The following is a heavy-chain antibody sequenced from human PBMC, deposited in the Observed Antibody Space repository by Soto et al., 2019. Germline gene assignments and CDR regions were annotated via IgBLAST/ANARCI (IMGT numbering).Heavy chain of an antibody. Sequence: QVQLLESGPGLVKPSQTLSLTCTVSGGSISSGEYYWSWIRQPPGKGLEWIGYIYHSGTTHSDPSLKSRVTRSVDTSKNQFSLKLSSVTAADTAVYYCARALSGYSGYDYVDYWGQGTVVTVSS. V-gene: IGHV4-30-4*01. D-gene: IGHD5-12*01. CDR3: ARALSGYSGYDYVDY. CDR2: IYHSGTT. CDR1: GGSISSGEYY. J-gene: IGHJ4*02.